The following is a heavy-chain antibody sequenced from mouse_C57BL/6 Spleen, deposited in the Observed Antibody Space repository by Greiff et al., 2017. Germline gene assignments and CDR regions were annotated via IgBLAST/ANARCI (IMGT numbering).Heavy chain of an antibody. CDR3: TTITTGFAY. V-gene: IGHV1-15*01. D-gene: IGHD1-2*01. J-gene: IGHJ3*01. Sequence: QLKESGAELVRPGASVTLSCKASGYTFTDYEMHWVKQTPVHGLEWIGAIDPETGGTAYNQKFKGKAILTADKSSSTAYMELRSLTSEDSAVYYCTTITTGFAYWGQGTLVTVSA. CDR2: IDPETGGT. CDR1: GYTFTDYE.